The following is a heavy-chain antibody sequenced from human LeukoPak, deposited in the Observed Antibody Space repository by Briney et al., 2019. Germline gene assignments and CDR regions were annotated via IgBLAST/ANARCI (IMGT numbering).Heavy chain of an antibody. V-gene: IGHV2-5*02. CDR2: IYWDDDK. CDR1: GFSLSTSGVG. D-gene: IGHD5-18*01. Sequence: SGPTLVKPTQTLTLTCTFSGFSLSTSGVGVGWIRQPPGKALEWLALIYWDDDKRYSPSLKSRLTITKDTSKNQVVLTTTNMDPVDTATYYCAHREYSYGLFDYWGQGTLVTVSP. J-gene: IGHJ4*02. CDR3: AHREYSYGLFDY.